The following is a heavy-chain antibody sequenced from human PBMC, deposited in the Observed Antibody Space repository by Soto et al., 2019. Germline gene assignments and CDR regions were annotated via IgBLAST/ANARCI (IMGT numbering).Heavy chain of an antibody. Sequence: EVQLVESGGGLVKPGGSLRLSCAASGFTFNNGWMSWVRQAPGKGLEWIGRIKSRIAGGRTDYSAPVQGRFTISRDDSKDTLYLQMNSLKTEDTAVYYCTTDSTQTFCDGGPCYSLQTKIHDSWGQGTLVTVSS. CDR1: GFTFNNGW. J-gene: IGHJ4*02. CDR2: IKSRIAGGRT. CDR3: TTDSTQTFCDGGPCYSLQTKIHDS. D-gene: IGHD2-15*01. V-gene: IGHV3-15*01.